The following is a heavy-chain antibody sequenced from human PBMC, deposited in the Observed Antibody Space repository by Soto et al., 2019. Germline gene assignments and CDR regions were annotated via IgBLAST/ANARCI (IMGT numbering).Heavy chain of an antibody. Sequence: QVQLVESGGGVVQPGRSLRLSCAASGFTFSSHAMHWVRQAPGKGLEWVAVIWYDGSKKYYADSVKGRFTVARDDSKNTLSRQMNSLRVEDTAVYYCARDPGYSGFDFDYWGQGTLVTVSS. V-gene: IGHV3-33*01. D-gene: IGHD5-12*01. J-gene: IGHJ4*02. CDR2: IWYDGSKK. CDR1: GFTFSSHA. CDR3: ARDPGYSGFDFDY.